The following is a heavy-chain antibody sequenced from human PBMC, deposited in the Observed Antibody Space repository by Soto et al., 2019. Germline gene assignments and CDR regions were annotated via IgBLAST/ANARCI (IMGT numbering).Heavy chain of an antibody. CDR1: GFTFSGSA. J-gene: IGHJ4*02. V-gene: IGHV3-73*01. CDR3: TIRVGATDY. CDR2: IRSKANSYET. Sequence: GGSLRLSCAASGFTFSGSAMHWVRQASGKGLEWVGRIRSKANSYETAYAASVKGRFTISRDDSKNTAYLQMNSLKTEDTAVYYCTIRVGATDYWGQGTLVTVSS. D-gene: IGHD1-26*01.